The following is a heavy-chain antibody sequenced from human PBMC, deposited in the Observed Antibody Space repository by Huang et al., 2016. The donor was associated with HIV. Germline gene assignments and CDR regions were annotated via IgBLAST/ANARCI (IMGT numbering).Heavy chain of an antibody. CDR1: GYIFSTYD. Sequence: QVQLVQSGAEVKKPGASVKVSCKASGYIFSTYDTHWVRQAPGQRLEWMGRSNAGNGNTKYSQRFQGRVTITRDTAANTAYVELSSLRSEDTGVYYCARGIAAGDYWGQGTLVTVSS. CDR2: SNAGNGNT. D-gene: IGHD6-25*01. J-gene: IGHJ4*02. V-gene: IGHV1-3*01. CDR3: ARGIAAGDY.